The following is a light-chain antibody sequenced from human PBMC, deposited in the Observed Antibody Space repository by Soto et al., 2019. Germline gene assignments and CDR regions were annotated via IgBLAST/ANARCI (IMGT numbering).Light chain of an antibody. V-gene: IGLV2-14*01. CDR1: GGDIGFYNY. Sequence: QSAPAQPASVSGPTGQTNTISCAGTGGDIGFYNYVSWYQQHPGRAPKLLIYGVANRPSGVSARFSSSKSGNTASLTISGLQAEDEADYYCCSYGLGSIYVVGTGTMV. J-gene: IGLJ1*01. CDR2: GVA. CDR3: CSYGLGSIYV.